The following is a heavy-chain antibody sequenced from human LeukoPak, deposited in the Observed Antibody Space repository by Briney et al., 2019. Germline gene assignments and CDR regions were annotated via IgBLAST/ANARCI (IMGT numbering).Heavy chain of an antibody. V-gene: IGHV1-18*01. CDR2: ISAYNDNT. Sequence: GASVKVSCKASGYTFTSYGISWVRQAPGQGLEWMGWISAYNDNTNYAQKLQGRVTMTTDTSTSTAYMELRSLRSDDTAVYYCARGYSGSYSGWFDPWGQGTLVTVSS. CDR3: ARGYSGSYSGWFDP. D-gene: IGHD1-26*01. J-gene: IGHJ5*02. CDR1: GYTFTSYG.